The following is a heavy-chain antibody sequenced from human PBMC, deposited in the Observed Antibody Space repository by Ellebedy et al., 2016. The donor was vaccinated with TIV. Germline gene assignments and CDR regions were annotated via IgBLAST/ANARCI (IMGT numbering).Heavy chain of an antibody. Sequence: ASVKVSCKASGYTFTSYDINWVRQATGQGLEWMGGIIPIFGTANYAQKFQGRVTITADESTSTAYMELSSLRSEDTAVYYCARSGYNDRGGAFDIWGQGTMVTVSS. D-gene: IGHD3-22*01. CDR3: ARSGYNDRGGAFDI. V-gene: IGHV1-69*13. CDR2: IIPIFGTA. CDR1: GYTFTSYD. J-gene: IGHJ3*02.